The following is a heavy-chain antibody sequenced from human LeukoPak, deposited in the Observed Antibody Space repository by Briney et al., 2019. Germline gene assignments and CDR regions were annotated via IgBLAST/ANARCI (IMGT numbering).Heavy chain of an antibody. CDR2: IYSSGST. CDR1: GGSISSYY. V-gene: IGHV4-59*08. CDR3: ARYAWGTAADPY. Sequence: SETMSLTCPVYGGSISSYYWSWIRQPPGKGLEWIGSIYSSGSTNYNPTLKSRVTKSVDTSKNQFSLKLSSVTAADTAVYYCARYAWGTAADPYWGQGTLVTVSS. D-gene: IGHD3-16*01. J-gene: IGHJ4*02.